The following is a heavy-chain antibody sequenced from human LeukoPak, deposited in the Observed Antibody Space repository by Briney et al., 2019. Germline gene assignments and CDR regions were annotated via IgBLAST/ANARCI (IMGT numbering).Heavy chain of an antibody. CDR3: ARNWYFDL. J-gene: IGHJ2*01. CDR2: FDPEDGET. Sequence: ASVKVSCKVSGYTLTELSMHWVRQAPGKGLEWMGGFDPEDGETIYAQKFQGRVTMTRDTSTSTVYMELSSLRSEDTAVYYCARNWYFDLWGRGTLVTVSS. CDR1: GYTLTELS. V-gene: IGHV1-24*01.